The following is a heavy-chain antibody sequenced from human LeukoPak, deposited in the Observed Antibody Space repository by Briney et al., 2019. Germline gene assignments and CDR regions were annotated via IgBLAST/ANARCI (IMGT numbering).Heavy chain of an antibody. CDR1: GYSISSGYY. Sequence: PSETLSLTCTVSGYSISSGYYWGWIRQPPGKGLEWIGEINHSGSTNYNPSLKSRVTISVDTSKNQFSLKLSSVTAADTAVYYCARAYYYDFWSGYFSWFDPWGQGTLVTVSS. V-gene: IGHV4-38-2*02. D-gene: IGHD3-3*01. J-gene: IGHJ5*02. CDR3: ARAYYYDFWSGYFSWFDP. CDR2: INHSGST.